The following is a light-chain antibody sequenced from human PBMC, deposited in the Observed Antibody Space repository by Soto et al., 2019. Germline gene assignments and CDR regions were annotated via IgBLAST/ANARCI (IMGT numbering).Light chain of an antibody. CDR3: SSYAGSSTVV. V-gene: IGLV2-8*01. CDR2: EVS. J-gene: IGLJ2*01. Sequence: QSALTQPPSASGSLGQSVTISCTGTSSDVGGHNYVSWYQQHPGKAPKLMIYEVSKRPSGVPDRFSGSKSGNTASLTVSGLQAEDEADYHCSSYAGSSTVVFGGGTKVTVL. CDR1: SSDVGGHNY.